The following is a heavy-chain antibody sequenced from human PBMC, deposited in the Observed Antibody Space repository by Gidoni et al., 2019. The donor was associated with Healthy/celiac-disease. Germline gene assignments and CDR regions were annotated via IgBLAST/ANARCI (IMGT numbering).Heavy chain of an antibody. D-gene: IGHD6-6*01. CDR1: GFTFSSYS. CDR2: ISSSSRYI. CDR3: AREKGAARPVY. Sequence: EVQLVESGGGLVKPGGSLRLSCAASGFTFSSYSMNWVRQAPGKGLDWVSSISSSSRYIYYAASVKGRFTISRDNAKNSLYLQMNSLRAEDTAVYYCAREKGAARPVYWGQGTLVTVSS. J-gene: IGHJ4*02. V-gene: IGHV3-21*01.